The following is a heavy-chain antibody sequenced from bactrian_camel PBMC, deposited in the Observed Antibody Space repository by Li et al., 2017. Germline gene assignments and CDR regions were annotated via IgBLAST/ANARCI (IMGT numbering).Heavy chain of an antibody. CDR1: GDHRMV. D-gene: IGHD6*01. Sequence: DVQLVESGGGLVQPGGSLRLSCVVSGDHRMVAWFRTAPGTTREGVAANYTGGGATYYADSVKGRFTISQDNTKNTVYLQMNSLKPEDSAMYYCAAGERGWYGPRFENYKYWGQGTQVTVS. J-gene: IGHJ4*01. CDR2: NYTGGGAT. V-gene: IGHV3S40*01. CDR3: AAGERGWYGPRFENYKY.